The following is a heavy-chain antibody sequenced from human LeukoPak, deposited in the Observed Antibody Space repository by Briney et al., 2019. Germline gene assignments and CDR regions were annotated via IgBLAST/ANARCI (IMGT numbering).Heavy chain of an antibody. CDR1: GGTFSSYA. V-gene: IGHV1-69*13. Sequence: SVKVSCKASGGTFSSYAISWVRQAPGQGLECMGGIIPIFGTANYAQKFQGRVTITADESTRTAYMELSSLRSEDTAVYYCARVPGGTYYYYMDVWGKGTTVTISS. D-gene: IGHD1-1*01. CDR2: IIPIFGTA. J-gene: IGHJ6*03. CDR3: ARVPGGTYYYYMDV.